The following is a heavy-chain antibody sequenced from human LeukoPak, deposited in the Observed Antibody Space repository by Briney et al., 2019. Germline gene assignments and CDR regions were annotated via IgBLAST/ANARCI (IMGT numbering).Heavy chain of an antibody. D-gene: IGHD3-16*02. V-gene: IGHV3-15*01. CDR3: TTDYYDYVWGSYRPDY. CDR2: IKTKTDGETT. J-gene: IGHJ4*02. CDR1: GLTFSNAW. Sequence: GGSLRLSCAASGLTFSNAWKSWVRQAPGQGLEWVARIKTKTDGETTDYAAPVKGRFTISRDDSKNTLYLQMNSLKTEDTAVYYCTTDYYDYVWGSYRPDYWGQGTLVTVSS.